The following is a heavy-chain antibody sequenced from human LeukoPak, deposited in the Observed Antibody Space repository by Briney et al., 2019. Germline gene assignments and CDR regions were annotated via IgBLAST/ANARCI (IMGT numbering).Heavy chain of an antibody. V-gene: IGHV4-31*03. Sequence: PSETLSLTCTVSGGSISSGGYSWSWIRQHPGKGLEWIGYIYYSGSTNYNPSLKSRVSISIDTSKNQFSLTLNSVTAADTAVYYCARGSDFFDYWGQGTLVTVSS. CDR2: IYYSGST. J-gene: IGHJ4*02. CDR1: GGSISSGGYS. CDR3: ARGSDFFDY.